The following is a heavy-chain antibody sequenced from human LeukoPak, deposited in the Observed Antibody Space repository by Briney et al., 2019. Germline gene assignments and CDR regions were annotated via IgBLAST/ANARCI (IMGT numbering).Heavy chain of an antibody. V-gene: IGHV3-21*01. CDR2: ISGSDNYI. CDR1: GFTSSYYS. D-gene: IGHD4-23*01. CDR3: ARAHNFYGGNSKGAFDI. Sequence: PGGSLRLSCAASGFTSSYYSMNWVRQAPGKGLEWVSSISGSDNYIYYVDSVKGRFTISRDNAKNSLFLQMNSLRAEDTAVYYCARAHNFYGGNSKGAFDIWGQGTMVIVSS. J-gene: IGHJ3*02.